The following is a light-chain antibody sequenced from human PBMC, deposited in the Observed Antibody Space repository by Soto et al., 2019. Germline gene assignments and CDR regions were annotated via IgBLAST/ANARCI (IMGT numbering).Light chain of an antibody. V-gene: IGKV3-20*01. Sequence: DIGLTQSPCTLSLSPGERATLSCRASQSFSNNYLAWYQQKPGQAPRLLIYGASSRATGIPDRFSGSGSGTDFTLTISRLEPEDFAVYYCQQYRDSRTFGQGTKVDIK. CDR3: QQYRDSRT. CDR2: GAS. J-gene: IGKJ1*01. CDR1: QSFSNNY.